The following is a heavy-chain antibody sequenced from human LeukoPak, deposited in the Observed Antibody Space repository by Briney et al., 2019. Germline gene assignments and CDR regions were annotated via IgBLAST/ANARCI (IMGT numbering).Heavy chain of an antibody. CDR1: GGSISSYY. CDR3: ARDDFHCSGGSCFYYYYYYMDV. Sequence: PSETLSLTCTVSGGSISSYYWSWIRQPAGKGLEWIGRIYTSGSTNYNPSLKSRVTMSVDTSKNQFSLKLSSVTAADTAVYYCARDDFHCSGGSCFYYYYYYMDVWGKGTTVTVSS. V-gene: IGHV4-4*07. D-gene: IGHD2-15*01. J-gene: IGHJ6*03. CDR2: IYTSGST.